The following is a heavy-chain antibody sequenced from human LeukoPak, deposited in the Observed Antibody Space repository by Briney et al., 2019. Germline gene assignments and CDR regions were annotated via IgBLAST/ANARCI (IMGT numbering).Heavy chain of an antibody. CDR3: ATSRNVDQFDI. D-gene: IGHD3/OR15-3a*01. J-gene: IGHJ3*02. CDR2: VYYSGST. CDR1: GGSIGSGSYY. Sequence: PSQTLSLTCAVSGGSIGSGSYYWGWIRQHPGKGLEWIGSVYYSGSTYYNPSLKSRLTISKDTSKNQFSLKLSSVTAADTAVYFCATSRNVDQFDIWGQGTMVTVSS. V-gene: IGHV4-31*11.